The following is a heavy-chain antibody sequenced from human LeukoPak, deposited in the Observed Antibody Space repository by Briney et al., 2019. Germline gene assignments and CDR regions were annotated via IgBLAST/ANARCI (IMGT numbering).Heavy chain of an antibody. CDR3: AKGVSVAVAGRRGNWFDP. CDR1: GFTFSSYA. V-gene: IGHV3-23*01. CDR2: ISGSGGST. D-gene: IGHD6-19*01. Sequence: GGSLRLSCAASGFTFSSYAMSWVRQAPGKGLELVSAISGSGGSTYYADSVKGRFTISRDNSKNTLYLQMNSLRAEDTAVYYCAKGVSVAVAGRRGNWFDPWGQGTLVTVSS. J-gene: IGHJ5*02.